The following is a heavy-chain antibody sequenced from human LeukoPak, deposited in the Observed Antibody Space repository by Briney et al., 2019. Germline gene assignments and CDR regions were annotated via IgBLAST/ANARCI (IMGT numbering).Heavy chain of an antibody. V-gene: IGHV4-4*02. CDR3: ARDRNGSGWYFWFDP. D-gene: IGHD6-19*01. J-gene: IGHJ5*02. Sequence: TSGTLSLTCAVSGGSISSSNWWSWVRQPPGKGLEWIGEIYHSGSTNYNPSLKSRVTISVDKSKNQFSLKLSSVTAEDTAVYYCARDRNGSGWYFWFDPWGQGTLVTVSS. CDR2: IYHSGST. CDR1: GGSISSSNW.